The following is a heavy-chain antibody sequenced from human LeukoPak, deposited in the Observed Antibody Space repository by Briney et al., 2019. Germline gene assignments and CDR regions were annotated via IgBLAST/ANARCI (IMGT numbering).Heavy chain of an antibody. CDR1: GFTFSSYS. V-gene: IGHV3-48*02. CDR3: AKSDTCRFDY. Sequence: PGGSLRLSCAASGFTFSSYSMNWVRQAPGKGLEWLSYISSSSSIIYYADSVKGRFTISRDNAKNSLYLQMNSLRDEDTAVYYCAKSDTCRFDYWGQGTLVTVSS. D-gene: IGHD2-21*02. CDR2: ISSSSSII. J-gene: IGHJ4*02.